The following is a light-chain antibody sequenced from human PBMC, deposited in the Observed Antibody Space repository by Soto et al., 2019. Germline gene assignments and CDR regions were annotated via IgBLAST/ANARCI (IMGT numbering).Light chain of an antibody. CDR2: AAS. Sequence: DIQMTQSPSSLSASVGDRVTITCRASQSISSYLNWYQQKPGKAPKLLIYAASSLQSGVTSRFSGSGSGTDFTLTISSLQPEDFATYYCQQSYSTIFTFGPGTKVDIK. J-gene: IGKJ3*01. CDR1: QSISSY. CDR3: QQSYSTIFT. V-gene: IGKV1-39*01.